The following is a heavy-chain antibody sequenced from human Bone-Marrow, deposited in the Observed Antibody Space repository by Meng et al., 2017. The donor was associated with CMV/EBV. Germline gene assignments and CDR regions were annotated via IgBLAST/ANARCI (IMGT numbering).Heavy chain of an antibody. CDR2: INPSGGST. CDR1: GFTFTSYY. V-gene: IGHV1-46*01. D-gene: IGHD1-1*01. Sequence: GESLKISCAASGFTFTSYYMHWVRQAPGQGLEWMGIINPSGGSTSYAQKFQGRVTMTRDTSTSTVYMELSSLRSEDTAVYYCARDLPNWNDFSYYGMDVWGQGTTVTVSS. J-gene: IGHJ6*02. CDR3: ARDLPNWNDFSYYGMDV.